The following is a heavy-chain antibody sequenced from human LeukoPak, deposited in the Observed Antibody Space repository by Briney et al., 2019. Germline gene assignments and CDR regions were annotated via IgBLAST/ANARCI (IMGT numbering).Heavy chain of an antibody. V-gene: IGHV4-34*01. Sequence: SETLSLTCAVYGGSFSGYYWSWIRQPPGKGLEWIGEINHSGSTNYNPSLKSRVTISVDTSKNQFSLKLSSVTAADTAVYYCARVSVAARRSYYYYYMDVWGKGTTVTVSS. CDR2: INHSGST. D-gene: IGHD6-6*01. CDR3: ARVSVAARRSYYYYYMDV. J-gene: IGHJ6*03. CDR1: GGSFSGYY.